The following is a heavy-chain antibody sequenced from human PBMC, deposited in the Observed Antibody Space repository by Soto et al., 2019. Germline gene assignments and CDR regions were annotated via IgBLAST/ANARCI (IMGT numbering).Heavy chain of an antibody. Sequence: EVQLVESGGGLVKPGGSLRLSCAASGFTFSSYSMNWVRQAPGKGLEWVSSISSSSSYIYYADSVKGRFTISRDNAKNSLYLQMNSLRAEDTAVYYCARWAGVGNHYYYYYYMDVWGKGTTVTVSS. V-gene: IGHV3-21*01. CDR1: GFTFSSYS. J-gene: IGHJ6*03. D-gene: IGHD7-27*01. CDR3: ARWAGVGNHYYYYYYMDV. CDR2: ISSSSSYI.